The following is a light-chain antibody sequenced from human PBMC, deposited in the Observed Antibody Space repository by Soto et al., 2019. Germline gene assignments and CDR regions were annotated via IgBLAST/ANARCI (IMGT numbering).Light chain of an antibody. J-gene: IGKJ1*01. CDR3: QQSHGSPRT. CDR2: AAA. Sequence: DIQMTQSPSSLSASVGDRVTITCRASQSISSRLNWYKQKPGKAPELLIYAAASLQSGVSSRFSGSGSGTDFTLTISSLQPEDFATYFCQQSHGSPRTFGQGTKVEF. V-gene: IGKV1-39*01. CDR1: QSISSR.